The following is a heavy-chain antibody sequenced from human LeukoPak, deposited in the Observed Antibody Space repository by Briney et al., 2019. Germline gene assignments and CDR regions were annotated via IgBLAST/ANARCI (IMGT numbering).Heavy chain of an antibody. CDR3: ARGRRAAAGTWAFDI. D-gene: IGHD6-13*01. CDR1: GYTFTGYY. CDR2: INPNSGGT. Sequence: ASVKVSCKASGYTFTGYYTHWVRQAPGQGLEWMGRINPNSGGTNYAQKFQGRVTMTRDTSISTAYMELSRLRSDDTAVYYCARGRRAAAGTWAFDIWGQGTMVTVSS. V-gene: IGHV1-2*06. J-gene: IGHJ3*02.